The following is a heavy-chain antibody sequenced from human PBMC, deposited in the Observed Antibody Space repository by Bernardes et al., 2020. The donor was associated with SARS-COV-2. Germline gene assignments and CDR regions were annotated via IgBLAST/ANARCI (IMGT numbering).Heavy chain of an antibody. D-gene: IGHD2-2*01. CDR3: ARDHCSSTSCYPGFDY. V-gene: IGHV4-39*07. Sequence: SETLSLTCTVSGCSISSSSYYWGWIRQPPGKGLEWIGSIYYSGSTYYNPSLKSRVTITVDTSKNQFSLKLSSVTAADTAVYYCARDHCSSTSCYPGFDYWGQGTLVTVSS. CDR2: IYYSGST. CDR1: GCSISSSSYY. J-gene: IGHJ4*02.